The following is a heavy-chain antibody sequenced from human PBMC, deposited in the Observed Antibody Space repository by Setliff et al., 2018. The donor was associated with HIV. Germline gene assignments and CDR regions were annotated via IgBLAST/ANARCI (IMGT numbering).Heavy chain of an antibody. J-gene: IGHJ4*02. CDR1: GFPFSSYA. D-gene: IGHD2-15*01. V-gene: IGHV3-23*01. Sequence: GGSLRLSCAASGFPFSSYAMGWVRQAPGKVLEWVSAISGSCGSTYYADSVRGRFTISRDNSKKRLYLQMNNLTVEDTDVYDCAKDHYGGKGPLGYWGQGTLVTVSS. CDR2: ISGSCGST. CDR3: AKDHYGGKGPLGY.